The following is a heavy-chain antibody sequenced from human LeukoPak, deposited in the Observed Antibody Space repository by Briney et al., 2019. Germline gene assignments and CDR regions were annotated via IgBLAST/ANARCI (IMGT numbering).Heavy chain of an antibody. Sequence: SETLSLTCAVYGGSFSSYYWSWIRQPPGKGLEWIGYIYYSGSTNYNPSLKGRVTISVDTSKNQFSLKLSSVTAADTAVYYCANFYGDYGAFDIWGQGTMVTVSS. CDR2: IYYSGST. CDR3: ANFYGDYGAFDI. D-gene: IGHD4-17*01. J-gene: IGHJ3*02. CDR1: GGSFSSYY. V-gene: IGHV4-59*01.